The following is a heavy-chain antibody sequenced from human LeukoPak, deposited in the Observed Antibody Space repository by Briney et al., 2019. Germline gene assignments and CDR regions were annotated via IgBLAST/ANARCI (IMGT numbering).Heavy chain of an antibody. CDR3: AMKYYDYVWGSYRYTDDAFDI. Sequence: ASVKVSCKASGYTFTSYGISWVRQAPGQGLEWMGWISAYNGNTNYAQKLQGRVTMTTDTSTSTAYMELSSLRSEDTAVYYCAMKYYDYVWGSYRYTDDAFDIWGQGTMVTVSS. J-gene: IGHJ3*02. D-gene: IGHD3-16*02. CDR1: GYTFTSYG. V-gene: IGHV1-18*01. CDR2: ISAYNGNT.